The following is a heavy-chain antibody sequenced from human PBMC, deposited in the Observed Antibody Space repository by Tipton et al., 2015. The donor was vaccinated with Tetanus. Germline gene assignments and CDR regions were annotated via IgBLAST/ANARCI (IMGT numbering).Heavy chain of an antibody. Sequence: QSGPEVKKPGASVKVSCKASGYTFTGYGINWVRQAPGQGLEWMGWINTNTGNPTYAQGFTGRFVFSLDTAVSTAYLQISSPKAGDTAMYYCAREGYYHDSRTFDYWGQGTLVTVSS. CDR2: INTNTGNP. D-gene: IGHD3-22*01. CDR1: GYTFTGYG. J-gene: IGHJ4*02. V-gene: IGHV7-4-1*02. CDR3: AREGYYHDSRTFDY.